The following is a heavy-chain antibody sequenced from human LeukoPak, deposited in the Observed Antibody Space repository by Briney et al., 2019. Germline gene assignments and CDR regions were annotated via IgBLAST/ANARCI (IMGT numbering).Heavy chain of an antibody. D-gene: IGHD3-10*01. J-gene: IGHJ5*02. CDR3: ARGNSASYFSGIWFDP. CDR1: GYTFTRYD. Sequence: ASVRVSCKASGYTFTRYDINWVRQAPGQGLEWMGWMNPNSGNSDYTHKFQGRVSMTRDTSISTAYMELSSLTSDDTAIYYCARGNSASYFSGIWFDPWGQGTLATVSS. CDR2: MNPNSGNS. V-gene: IGHV1-8*01.